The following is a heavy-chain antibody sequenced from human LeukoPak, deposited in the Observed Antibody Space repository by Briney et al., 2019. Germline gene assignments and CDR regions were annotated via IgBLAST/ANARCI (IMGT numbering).Heavy chain of an antibody. Sequence: GGSLRLSRVASGLTSSNCGMSWVRQAPGKGLECVSGIGCNGDTTFYADSVRGRFTISRDNSKNTLYLQMYSLRAEDTAVYYCAKGVLAVAGTPFDYWGQGTLVTVSS. CDR2: IGCNGDTT. V-gene: IGHV3-23*01. CDR1: GLTSSNCG. CDR3: AKGVLAVAGTPFDY. J-gene: IGHJ4*02. D-gene: IGHD6-19*01.